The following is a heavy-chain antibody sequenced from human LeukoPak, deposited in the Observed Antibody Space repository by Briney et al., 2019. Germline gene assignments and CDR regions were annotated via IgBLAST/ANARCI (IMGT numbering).Heavy chain of an antibody. Sequence: GASVKVSCKASGGTFSSYAISWVRQAPGQGLEWMGGIIPIFGTANYAQKFQGRVTITADESTSTAYMELSSLRSEDTAVYYCARADPYYYDSSGYYYFDYWGQGTLVTVSS. V-gene: IGHV1-69*13. J-gene: IGHJ4*02. CDR2: IIPIFGTA. CDR3: ARADPYYYDSSGYYYFDY. D-gene: IGHD3-22*01. CDR1: GGTFSSYA.